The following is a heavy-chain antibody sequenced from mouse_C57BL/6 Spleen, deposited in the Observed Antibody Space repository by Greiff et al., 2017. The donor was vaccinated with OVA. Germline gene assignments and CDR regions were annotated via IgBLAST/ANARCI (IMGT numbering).Heavy chain of an antibody. D-gene: IGHD1-1*01. CDR2: ISYDGSN. V-gene: IGHV3-6*01. CDR1: GYSITSGYY. Sequence: EVKLVESGPGLVKPSQSLSLTCSVTGYSITSGYYWNWIRQFPGNKLEWMGYISYDGSNNYNPSLKNRISITRDTSKNQFFLKLNSVTTEDTATYYCARGDTTVVAPDYWGQGTTLTVSS. CDR3: ARGDTTVVAPDY. J-gene: IGHJ2*01.